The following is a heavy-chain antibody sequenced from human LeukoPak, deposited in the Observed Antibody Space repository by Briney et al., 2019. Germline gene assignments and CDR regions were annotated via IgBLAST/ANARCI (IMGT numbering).Heavy chain of an antibody. V-gene: IGHV1-2*02. CDR2: INPNSGGT. CDR3: AKRGNSGGAYYAMDV. J-gene: IGHJ6*02. CDR1: GYTFIGYY. D-gene: IGHD2-15*01. Sequence: ASVKVSCKSSGYTFIGYYIQWVRQAPGQGLEWMGWINPNSGGTNCAQKFQGRVTMTRDTSISTAYLELSSLTSDDTAVYYCAKRGNSGGAYYAMDVWGQGTTVTVS.